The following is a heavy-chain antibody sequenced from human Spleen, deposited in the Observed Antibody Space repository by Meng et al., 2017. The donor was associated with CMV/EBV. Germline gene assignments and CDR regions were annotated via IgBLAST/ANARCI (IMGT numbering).Heavy chain of an antibody. V-gene: IGHV3-7*01. J-gene: IGHJ5*02. CDR1: GFAFSSYW. CDR2: IKQHATER. Sequence: GESLKISCAASGFAFSSYWMSWVRQAPGKGLEWVANIKQHATERYYADSVKGRFTISRDDTKNSLYLQMNSLRAEDTAIYYCARPYIRGNYGFDPWGQGTLVTVSS. D-gene: IGHD3-10*01. CDR3: ARPYIRGNYGFDP.